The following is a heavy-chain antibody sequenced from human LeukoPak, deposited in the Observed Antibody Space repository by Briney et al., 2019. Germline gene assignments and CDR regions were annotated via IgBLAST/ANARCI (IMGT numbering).Heavy chain of an antibody. V-gene: IGHV5-51*01. J-gene: IGHJ4*02. CDR3: ARLHGTAWELQNDY. D-gene: IGHD1-26*01. Sequence: GESLKISCMGSGYSFSNYWIGWVRQMPGKGLEWMGIIYPGDSDTRYSPSFQGQVTISADKSISTAYLQWSSLKASDTAMYYCARLHGTAWELQNDYWGQGTLVTVSS. CDR2: IYPGDSDT. CDR1: GYSFSNYW.